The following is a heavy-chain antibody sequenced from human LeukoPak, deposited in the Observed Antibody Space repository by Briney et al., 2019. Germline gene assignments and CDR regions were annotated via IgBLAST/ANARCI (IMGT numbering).Heavy chain of an antibody. Sequence: GGSLRLSCAASGFTFSSYGMHWVRQAPGKGLEWVSVIYSGGSTYYADSVKGRFTISRDNSKNTLYLQMNSLRAEDTAVYYCARYHNYYYYMDVWGKGTTVTISS. V-gene: IGHV3-66*01. D-gene: IGHD3-22*01. J-gene: IGHJ6*03. CDR2: IYSGGST. CDR3: ARYHNYYYYMDV. CDR1: GFTFSSYG.